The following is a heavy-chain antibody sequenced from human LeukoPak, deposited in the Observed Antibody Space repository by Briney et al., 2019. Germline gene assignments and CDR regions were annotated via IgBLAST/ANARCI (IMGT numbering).Heavy chain of an antibody. Sequence: SVKVSCMASGGTFSSYAISWVRQAPGQGLEWLGGIIPIFATANYAQKFQGRVTITADESTSTAYMGLSSLRSEDTAVCYCARGKLGCSYCFDYWGQGTLVTVSS. CDR2: IIPIFATA. V-gene: IGHV1-69*13. CDR3: ARGKLGCSYCFDY. D-gene: IGHD4/OR15-4a*01. CDR1: GGTFSSYA. J-gene: IGHJ4*02.